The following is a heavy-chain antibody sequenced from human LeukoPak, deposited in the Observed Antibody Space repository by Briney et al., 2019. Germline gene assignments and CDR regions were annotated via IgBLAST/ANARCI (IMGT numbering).Heavy chain of an antibody. J-gene: IGHJ6*02. V-gene: IGHV3-64*01. CDR3: ARGLITGAAGTYYYYGMDV. Sequence: GGSLRLSCVASGFIFSRYGMHWVSQVPGKGLEYVSAISNSGGSTYYANSVKGRFTISRDNSKNTLYLQMGSLRGEDMAVYYCARGLITGAAGTYYYYGMDVWGQGTTVTVSS. D-gene: IGHD6-13*01. CDR1: GFIFSRYG. CDR2: ISNSGGST.